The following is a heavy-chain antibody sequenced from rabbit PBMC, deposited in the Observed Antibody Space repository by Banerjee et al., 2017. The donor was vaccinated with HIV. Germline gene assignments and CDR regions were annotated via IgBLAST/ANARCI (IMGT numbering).Heavy chain of an antibody. J-gene: IGHJ4*01. Sequence: QEQLEESGGDLVKPEGSLTLTCTASGFSFSNKYVMCWVRQAPGKGLEWIACINTSSGNTVYASWAKGRFTISKTSSTTVTLQMTSLTAADTATYFCARRYAGYVSAISDFNLWGQGTLVTVS. D-gene: IGHD7-1*01. V-gene: IGHV1S45*01. CDR3: ARRYAGYVSAISDFNL. CDR1: GFSFSNKYV. CDR2: INTSSGNT.